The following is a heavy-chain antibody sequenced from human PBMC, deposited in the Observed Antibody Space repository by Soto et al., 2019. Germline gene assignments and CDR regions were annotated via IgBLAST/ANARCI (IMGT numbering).Heavy chain of an antibody. V-gene: IGHV3-33*01. CDR3: ARDRDVVVVVGLDAFDI. J-gene: IGHJ3*02. CDR2: IWYDGSNK. Sequence: QVQLVESGGGVVQPGRSLRLSCAASGFTFSSYGMHWVRQAPGKGLEWVAVIWYDGSNKYYADSVKGRFTISRDNSKNTLYLQMNRLSAEDTAVYYCARDRDVVVVVGLDAFDIWGQGTMVTVSS. CDR1: GFTFSSYG. D-gene: IGHD2-15*01.